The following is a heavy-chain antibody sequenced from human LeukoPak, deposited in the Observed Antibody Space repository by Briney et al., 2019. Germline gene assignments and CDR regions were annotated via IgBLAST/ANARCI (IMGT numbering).Heavy chain of an antibody. D-gene: IGHD3-3*01. J-gene: IGHJ5*02. CDR3: ARDRRNDFWSGYYRTNWFDP. Sequence: GGSLRLSCAASGFTINNYAMSWVRQTPGKGLEWVSAISGSGGSTYYADSVKGRFTISRDNAKNSLYLQMNSLRAEDTAVYYCARDRRNDFWSGYYRTNWFDPWGQGTLVTVSS. CDR1: GFTINNYA. CDR2: ISGSGGST. V-gene: IGHV3-23*01.